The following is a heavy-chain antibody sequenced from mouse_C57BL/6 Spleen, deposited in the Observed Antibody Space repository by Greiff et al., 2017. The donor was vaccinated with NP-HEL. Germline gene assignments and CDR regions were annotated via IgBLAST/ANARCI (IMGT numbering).Heavy chain of an antibody. CDR1: GFNINDDY. CDR3: TGGRGAY. J-gene: IGHJ3*01. CDR2: IDPENGDT. Sequence: VQLKQSGAELVRPGASVKLSCTASGFNINDDYMHWVKQRPEQGLEWIGWIDPENGDTEYASKFQGKATITADTSSNTAYLQLSSLTSEDTAVYYCTGGRGAYWGKGTLVTVSA. V-gene: IGHV14-4*01. D-gene: IGHD3-3*01.